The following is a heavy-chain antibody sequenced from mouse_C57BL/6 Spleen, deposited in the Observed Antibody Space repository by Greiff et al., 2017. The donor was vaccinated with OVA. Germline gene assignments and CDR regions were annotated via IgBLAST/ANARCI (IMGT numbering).Heavy chain of an antibody. Sequence: VQRVESGAELVKPGASVKISCKASGYAFSSYWMNWVKQRPGKGLEWIGQIYPGDGDTNYNGKFKGKATLTADKSSSTAYMQLSSLTSEDSAVYFCANYGSSYGYFDVWGTGTTVTVSS. D-gene: IGHD1-1*01. J-gene: IGHJ1*03. CDR2: IYPGDGDT. CDR1: GYAFSSYW. CDR3: ANYGSSYGYFDV. V-gene: IGHV1-80*01.